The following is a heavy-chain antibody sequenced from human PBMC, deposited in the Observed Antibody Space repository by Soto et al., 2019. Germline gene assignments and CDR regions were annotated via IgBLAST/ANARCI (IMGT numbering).Heavy chain of an antibody. CDR3: ARQDSSGWYDYYYGMDV. V-gene: IGHV4-39*01. D-gene: IGHD6-19*01. CDR2: IYYSGST. Sequence: SETLSLTCTVSGGSISGSSYYWGWIRQPPGKGLEWIGSIYYSGSTYYNPSLKSRVTISVDTSKNQFSLKLSSVTAADTAVYYCARQDSSGWYDYYYGMDVWGQGTTVTVSS. J-gene: IGHJ6*02. CDR1: GGSISGSSYY.